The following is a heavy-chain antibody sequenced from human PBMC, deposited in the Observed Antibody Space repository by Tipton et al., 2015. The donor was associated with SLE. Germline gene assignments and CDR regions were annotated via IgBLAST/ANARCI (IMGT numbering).Heavy chain of an antibody. D-gene: IGHD2-21*02. V-gene: IGHV1-69*05. J-gene: IGHJ3*02. Sequence: QSGAEVKKSGASVKVSCKSSGGAFGSYSFHWVRQAHGQGLEWMGVIIPIYDAAIPLYASANYAQKFQDRVTITTDGSLSVFLELTTLTSENTAIYYCARGATSRRHFLGDKCSPEGDVFDIWGQGTLVTVSS. CDR3: ARGATSRRHFLGDKCSPEGDVFDI. CDR1: GGAFGSYS. CDR2: IIPIYDAAIPLYASA.